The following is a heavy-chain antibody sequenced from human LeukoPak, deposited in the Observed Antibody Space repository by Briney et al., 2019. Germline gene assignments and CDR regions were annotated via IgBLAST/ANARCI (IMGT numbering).Heavy chain of an antibody. CDR2: TKEDGSEK. CDR1: GFSFGSYW. Sequence: GGSLRLSCAASGFSFGSYWMNWVRQAPGKGLEWVANTKEDGSEKYYVDSVKGRFTISRDSAKNALYLQMNSLRAEDTAVYYCARLGLGGYSYSLDYWGQGTLVTVSS. J-gene: IGHJ4*02. CDR3: ARLGLGGYSYSLDY. V-gene: IGHV3-7*01. D-gene: IGHD2-21*01.